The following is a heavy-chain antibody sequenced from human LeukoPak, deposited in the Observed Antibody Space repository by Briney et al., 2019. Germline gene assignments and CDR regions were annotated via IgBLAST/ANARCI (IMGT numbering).Heavy chain of an antibody. CDR2: IPYDGSNK. Sequence: PGRSLRLSCAASGFTFSTYAMHWVRQAPGKGLEWVAVIPYDGSNKYYADSVKGRFTISRENSKNTLYLQMNSLRPEDTAVYYCARNQQGLDYWGQGALVTVSS. J-gene: IGHJ4*02. V-gene: IGHV3-30*04. CDR3: ARNQQGLDY. CDR1: GFTFSTYA.